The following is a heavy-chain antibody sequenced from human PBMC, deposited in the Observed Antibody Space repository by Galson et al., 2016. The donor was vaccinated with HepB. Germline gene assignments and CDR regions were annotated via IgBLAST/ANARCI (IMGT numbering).Heavy chain of an antibody. CDR2: FNPEDGER. V-gene: IGHV1-24*01. CDR1: GYTLPELA. D-gene: IGHD1-14*01. CDR3: ATDLSQITRAGKYYDGLDV. J-gene: IGHJ6*04. Sequence: SVKVSCKVSGYTLPELAIHWVRQAPGKGLEWMGGFNPEDGERISAQRFQGRLTMTEDSPTDTAFMDLSGLGSDDTAVYFCATDLSQITRAGKYYDGLDVWGKGTAVTVSP.